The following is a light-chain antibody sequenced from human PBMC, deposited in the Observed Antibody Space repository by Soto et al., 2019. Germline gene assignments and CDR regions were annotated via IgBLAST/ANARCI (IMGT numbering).Light chain of an antibody. CDR3: QQYDSYPWT. CDR1: QSISSW. CDR2: KAS. Sequence: DIQMTQSPYTLSASVGDRVTITCRASQSISSWLAWYQQKPGKAPKLLIYKASSLESGVPSRFSGSGSGTEFTLTISSLQPDDFAAYYCQQYDSYPWTLGQGTKVEIK. J-gene: IGKJ1*01. V-gene: IGKV1-5*03.